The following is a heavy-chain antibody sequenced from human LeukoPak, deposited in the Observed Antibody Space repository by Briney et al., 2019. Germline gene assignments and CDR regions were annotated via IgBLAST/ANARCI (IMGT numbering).Heavy chain of an antibody. CDR3: ARALNSGYYLDGAFDI. CDR1: GFTFSSYS. D-gene: IGHD3-22*01. Sequence: PGGSLRLSCAASGFTFSSYSMNWVRQATGKGLEWVSAIGTAGDTYYPGSVKGRFTISRENAKNSLYLQMNSLRAGDTAVYYCARALNSGYYLDGAFDIWGQGTMVTVSS. CDR2: IGTAGDT. V-gene: IGHV3-13*01. J-gene: IGHJ3*02.